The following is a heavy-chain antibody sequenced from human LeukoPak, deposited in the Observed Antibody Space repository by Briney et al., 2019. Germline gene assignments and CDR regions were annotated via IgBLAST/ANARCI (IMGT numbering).Heavy chain of an antibody. CDR2: ISYDGSNK. V-gene: IGHV3-30-3*01. D-gene: IGHD4-11*01. CDR3: ARGVTVREPFGY. CDR1: GFTFSSYA. J-gene: IGHJ4*02. Sequence: GGSLRLSCAASGFTFSSYAMHWVRQAPGKGLEWVAVISYDGSNKYYADSVKGRFTISRDNSKNTLYLQMNSLRAEDTAVYYCARGVTVREPFGYWGQGTLVTVSS.